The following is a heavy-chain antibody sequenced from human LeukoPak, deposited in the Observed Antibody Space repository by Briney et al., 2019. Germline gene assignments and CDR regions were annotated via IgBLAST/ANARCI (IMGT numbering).Heavy chain of an antibody. CDR1: GYTLTELS. CDR3: ATGRPDIVVVVAATQFDY. J-gene: IGHJ4*02. D-gene: IGHD2-15*01. Sequence: ASVKVSCKVSGYTLTELSMHWVRQAPGKGLEWMGGFDPEDGKTIYAQKFQGRVTMTEDTSTDTAYMELSSLRSEDTAVYYCATGRPDIVVVVAATQFDYWGQGTLVTVSS. V-gene: IGHV1-24*01. CDR2: FDPEDGKT.